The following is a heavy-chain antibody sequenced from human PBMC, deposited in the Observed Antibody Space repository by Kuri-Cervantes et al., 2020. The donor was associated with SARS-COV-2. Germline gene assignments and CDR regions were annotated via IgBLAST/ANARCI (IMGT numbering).Heavy chain of an antibody. J-gene: IGHJ4*02. CDR1: GYTFTSYG. CDR3: ARGHSALKRELLPFDY. CDR2: ISAYNGNT. V-gene: IGHV1-18*01. Sequence: ASVKVSCKASGYTFTSYGISWVRQAPGQGLEWMGWISAYNGNTNYAQKLQGRVTMTTDTSTSTAYMELRSLRYDDTAVYYCARGHSALKRELLPFDYWGQGTLVTVSS. D-gene: IGHD1-26*01.